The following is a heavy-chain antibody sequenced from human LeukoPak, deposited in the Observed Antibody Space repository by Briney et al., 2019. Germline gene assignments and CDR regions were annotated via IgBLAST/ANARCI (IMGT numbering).Heavy chain of an antibody. CDR2: IYYSGST. V-gene: IGHV4-31*03. CDR1: GGSISSGGYY. J-gene: IGHJ6*03. Sequence: SETLSLTCTVSGGSISSGGYYWSWIRQHPGKGLEWIGYIYYSGSTYYNPSLKSRVTIPVDTSKNQFSLKLSSVTAADTAVYYCAREPHEGSYYYYMDVWGKGTTVTVSS. D-gene: IGHD3-10*01. CDR3: AREPHEGSYYYYMDV.